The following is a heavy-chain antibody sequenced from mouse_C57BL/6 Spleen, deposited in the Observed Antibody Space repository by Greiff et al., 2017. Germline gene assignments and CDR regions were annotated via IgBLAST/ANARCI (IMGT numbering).Heavy chain of an antibody. Sequence: VQLQQPGAELVRPGSSVKLSCKASGYTFISSWMHWVKQRPIQGLEWICNIDPSDSETHYNQKFKDKATLTVDKSSSTAYMQLSSLTSEDSAVYYCARDSGSGTAWFAYWGQGTLVTVSA. J-gene: IGHJ3*01. CDR1: GYTFISSW. V-gene: IGHV1-52*01. CDR2: IDPSDSET. CDR3: ARDSGSGTAWFAY. D-gene: IGHD3-2*02.